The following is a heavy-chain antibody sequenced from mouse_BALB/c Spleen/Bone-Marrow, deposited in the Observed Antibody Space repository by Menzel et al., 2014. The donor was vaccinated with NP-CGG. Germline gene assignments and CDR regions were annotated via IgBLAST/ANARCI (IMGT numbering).Heavy chain of an antibody. V-gene: IGHV5-9-4*01. D-gene: IGHD2-4*01. CDR3: AREGLRRRAAMDY. Sequence: EVQLVESGGGLVQPGGSRRLSCAASGFTFSSYAMSWVRQSPEKRLEWVAEISSGGSYTYYPDTVTGRFTISRDNAKNTLYLEMSSLRSEDTAMYYCAREGLRRRAAMDYWGQGTSVTVSS. J-gene: IGHJ4*01. CDR1: GFTFSSYA. CDR2: ISSGGSYT.